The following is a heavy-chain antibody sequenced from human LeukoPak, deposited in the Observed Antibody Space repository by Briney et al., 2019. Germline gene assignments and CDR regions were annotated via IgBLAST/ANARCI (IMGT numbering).Heavy chain of an antibody. J-gene: IGHJ4*02. V-gene: IGHV3-30*03. CDR3: AREERGQAINY. Sequence: GGSLRLSCAASGITFRSYGMHWVRQAPGKGLEWVAVISYDGSHKYYADSVKGRFTISRDNSKNTLYLQMGSLRPEGMAVYYCAREERGQAINYWGQGTLVTVSS. D-gene: IGHD2-21*01. CDR2: ISYDGSHK. CDR1: GITFRSYG.